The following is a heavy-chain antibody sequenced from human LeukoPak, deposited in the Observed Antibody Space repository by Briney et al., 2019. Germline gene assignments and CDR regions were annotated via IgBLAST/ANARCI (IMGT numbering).Heavy chain of an antibody. J-gene: IGHJ3*02. V-gene: IGHV4-38-2*01. CDR3: ARSWNYGRAAEAFDI. Sequence: SEALSLTCAVSGYSITSGYYWGWIRQPPGKGPEWIASMYHSGSTYYNPSLKSRVTISVDTSKNQFSLRLSSVTAAETAVYYCARSWNYGRAAEAFDIWGQGTMVTVPS. CDR2: MYHSGST. CDR1: GYSITSGYY. D-gene: IGHD1-7*01.